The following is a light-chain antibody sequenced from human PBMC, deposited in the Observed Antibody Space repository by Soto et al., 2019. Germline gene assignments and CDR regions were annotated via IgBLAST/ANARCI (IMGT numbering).Light chain of an antibody. CDR1: QSISGY. V-gene: IGKV3-11*01. Sequence: EIVLTQSPATLSLSPGERATLSCRASQSISGYLAWYQQKPGQAPRLLIYDASNRATGIPARFSGSGSGTEFTLTISSLQSEDFAVYYCQQYNNWPQTFGQGTKVDIK. CDR3: QQYNNWPQT. CDR2: DAS. J-gene: IGKJ1*01.